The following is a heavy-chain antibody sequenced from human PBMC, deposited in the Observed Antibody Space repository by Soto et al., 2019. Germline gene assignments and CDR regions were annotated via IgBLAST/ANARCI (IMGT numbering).Heavy chain of an antibody. CDR1: GGSISSYY. CDR3: ARASWELDP. D-gene: IGHD1-26*01. J-gene: IGHJ5*02. CDR2: IYYSGST. V-gene: IGHV4-59*01. Sequence: PSETLSLTCTVSGGSISSYYWSWIRQPPGKGLEWIGYIYYSGSTNYNPSLKSRVTISVDTSKNQFSLKLSSVTAADTAVYYCARASWELDPWGQGTLVTVSS.